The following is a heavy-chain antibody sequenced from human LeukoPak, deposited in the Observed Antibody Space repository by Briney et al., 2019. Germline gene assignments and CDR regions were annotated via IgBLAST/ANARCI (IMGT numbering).Heavy chain of an antibody. V-gene: IGHV4-39*07. CDR3: ARGEGTVTTFY. J-gene: IGHJ4*02. Sequence: SETLSLTCTVSGGSISSSSYYWSWIRQPPGKGLEWIGEINHSGSTNYNPSLKSRVTISVDTSKNQFSLKLSSVTAADTAVYYCARGEGTVTTFYWGQGTLVTVSS. CDR2: INHSGST. D-gene: IGHD4-17*01. CDR1: GGSISSSSYY.